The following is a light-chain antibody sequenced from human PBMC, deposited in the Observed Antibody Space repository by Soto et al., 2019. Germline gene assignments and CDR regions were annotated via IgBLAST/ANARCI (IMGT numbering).Light chain of an antibody. CDR2: GAS. J-gene: IGKJ1*01. V-gene: IGKV3-20*01. Sequence: ESVLTQYKATLSLSPGERATLSCRASQSVSSNYLAWYQQKPGQAPRVLIYGASSRAPGIPDRFSGSGSGTDFTLTLSRFEPEDCALYNCQDSGTSPWTFGQGTKVDIK. CDR1: QSVSSNY. CDR3: QDSGTSPWT.